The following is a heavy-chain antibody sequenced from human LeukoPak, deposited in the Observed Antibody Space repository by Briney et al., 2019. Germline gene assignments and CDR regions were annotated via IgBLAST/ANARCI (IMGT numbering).Heavy chain of an antibody. Sequence: GGSLRLSCAASGFTFSSFVMHWVRQAPGKGPEWMAVISNDGHNKNYADSVKGRFIISRDNSKNTLYLQMNSVTIEDTAVYFCAKHAVGGTTRRDPLHWGQGSLVSVSS. D-gene: IGHD1-26*01. CDR1: GFTFSSFV. J-gene: IGHJ1*01. CDR3: AKHAVGGTTRRDPLH. V-gene: IGHV3-30*18. CDR2: ISNDGHNK.